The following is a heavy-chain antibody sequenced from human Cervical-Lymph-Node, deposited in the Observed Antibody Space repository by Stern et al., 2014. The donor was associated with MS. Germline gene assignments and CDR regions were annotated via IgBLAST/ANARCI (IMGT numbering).Heavy chain of an antibody. CDR3: AKDRKTYYYGSGSYYNSYYFDY. V-gene: IGHV3-30*18. CDR2: ILYDGSKT. Sequence: VQLVESGGGVVQPGRSLRLSCVASGFTFTTYGMHWVRQAPGKGLEWVAGILYDGSKTCYADAVKSRFSISRDNSKNTLYLQMSSLRAEDTAVYYCAKDRKTYYYGSGSYYNSYYFDYWGQGTLVTVSS. CDR1: GFTFTTYG. J-gene: IGHJ4*02. D-gene: IGHD3-10*01.